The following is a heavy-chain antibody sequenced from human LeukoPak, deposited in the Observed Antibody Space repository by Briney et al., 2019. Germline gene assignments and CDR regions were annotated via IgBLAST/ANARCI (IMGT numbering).Heavy chain of an antibody. V-gene: IGHV3-7*01. J-gene: IGHJ4*02. Sequence: PGGSLRLSCAASGFTFSSYWMSWVRQAPGKGLEWVANIKEDGSEKYYLDSVKGRFTISRDNAKNSLYLQMNSLRAEDTAVYYCARDKLTAMATFDYWGQGTLVTVSS. D-gene: IGHD5-18*01. CDR3: ARDKLTAMATFDY. CDR2: IKEDGSEK. CDR1: GFTFSSYW.